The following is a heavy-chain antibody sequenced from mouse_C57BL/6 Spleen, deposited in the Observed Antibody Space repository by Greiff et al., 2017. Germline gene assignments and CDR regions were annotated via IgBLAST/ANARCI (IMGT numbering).Heavy chain of an antibody. V-gene: IGHV1-64*01. CDR1: GYTFTSYW. D-gene: IGHD1-1*01. CDR2: ILPNSGST. J-gene: IGHJ3*01. CDR3: ARDYGSSYGFAY. Sequence: VQLQQPGADLVKPGASVTLSCKASGYTFTSYWMHWVKQRPGQGLAWIGMILPNSGSTNYTEKFKSKATLTVDKSSSTAYMQLSSLASEDSAVYYCARDYGSSYGFAYWGQGTLVTVSA.